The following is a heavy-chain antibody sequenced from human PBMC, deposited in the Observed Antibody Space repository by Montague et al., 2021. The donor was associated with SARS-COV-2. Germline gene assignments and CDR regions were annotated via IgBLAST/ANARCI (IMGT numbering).Heavy chain of an antibody. Sequence: SETLSLTCAVYGGSISGYYWCWTCQRPGTGQERMWVINHSGSTNYNSNPKSRVRITVDMSKNQYSLKLSSVSVADTAVYYCARAIVDVTMMVVVMTGVEHYFDFWGQGTLVTVSS. J-gene: IGHJ4*02. D-gene: IGHD3-22*01. CDR2: INHSGST. CDR1: GGSISGYY. V-gene: IGHV4-34*01. CDR3: ARAIVDVTMMVVVMTGVEHYFDF.